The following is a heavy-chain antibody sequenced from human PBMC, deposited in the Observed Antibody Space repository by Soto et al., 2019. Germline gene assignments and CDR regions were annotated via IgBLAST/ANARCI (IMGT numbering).Heavy chain of an antibody. V-gene: IGHV3-30-3*01. Sequence: QVQLVESGGGVVQPGRSLRLSCAASGFTFSSYAMHWVRQAPGKGLEWVAVISYDGSNKYYADSVKGRFTISRDNSKNTLYLQMNSLRAEDTAVYYCAVLRAAPFDPWGQGTLVTVSS. CDR2: ISYDGSNK. CDR3: AVLRAAPFDP. CDR1: GFTFSSYA. J-gene: IGHJ5*02. D-gene: IGHD2-15*01.